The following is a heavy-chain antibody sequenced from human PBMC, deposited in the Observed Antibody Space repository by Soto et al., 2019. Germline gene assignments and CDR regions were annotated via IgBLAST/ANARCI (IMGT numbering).Heavy chain of an antibody. CDR1: GYTFTNFV. D-gene: IGHD3-3*01. Sequence: ASVKVSCKASGYTFTNFVISWVRQAPGQGLEWMGWISAYNGNTNYAQKFRGRVTMTTDTSTSTAYMEVRSLRSDDTAVYYCARAQITIFGVVIRNWFDPWGQGTLVTVSS. CDR3: ARAQITIFGVVIRNWFDP. CDR2: ISAYNGNT. V-gene: IGHV1-18*01. J-gene: IGHJ5*02.